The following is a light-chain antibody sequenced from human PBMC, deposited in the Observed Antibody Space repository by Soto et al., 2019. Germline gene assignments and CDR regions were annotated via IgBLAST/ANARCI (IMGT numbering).Light chain of an antibody. CDR2: DVT. CDR3: TSYTSDSSVI. CDR1: SSDIGGYRY. Sequence: QSVLTQPTSVTGSPGQSVTISCTGTSSDIGGYRYVSWYQQRPGKAPKLMIHDVTNRPSGVSDRFSGSKSGNTASLTISGLQAEDEAVYYCTSYTSDSSVIFGGGTKLTVL. J-gene: IGLJ2*01. V-gene: IGLV2-14*03.